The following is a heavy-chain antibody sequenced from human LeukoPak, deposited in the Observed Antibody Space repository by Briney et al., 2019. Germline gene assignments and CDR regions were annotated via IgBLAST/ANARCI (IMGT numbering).Heavy chain of an antibody. D-gene: IGHD6-6*01. Sequence: KSSETLSLTCTVSGGSISSYYWSWIRQPPGKGLEWIGYIYYSGSTNYNPSLKSRVTISVDTSKNQFSLKLSSVTAADTAVYYCARDGVAAHIGHYYYYYMDVWGKGTTVTISS. V-gene: IGHV4-59*01. CDR1: GGSISSYY. CDR3: ARDGVAAHIGHYYYYYMDV. J-gene: IGHJ6*03. CDR2: IYYSGST.